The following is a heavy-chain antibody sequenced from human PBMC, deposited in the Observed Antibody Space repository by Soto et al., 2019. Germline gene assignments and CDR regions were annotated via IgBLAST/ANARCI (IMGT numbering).Heavy chain of an antibody. J-gene: IGHJ6*02. V-gene: IGHV3-7*01. Sequence: EVQLVESGGGLVQPGGSLRLSCAASGFTFSSYWMSWVRQAPGKGLEWVANIKQDGSEKYYVDSVKGRFTISRDNAKNSLSLQMNSLRAEDTAVYYCAREGYRKYNYYGMDVWGQGTTVTVSS. D-gene: IGHD5-18*01. CDR2: IKQDGSEK. CDR3: AREGYRKYNYYGMDV. CDR1: GFTFSSYW.